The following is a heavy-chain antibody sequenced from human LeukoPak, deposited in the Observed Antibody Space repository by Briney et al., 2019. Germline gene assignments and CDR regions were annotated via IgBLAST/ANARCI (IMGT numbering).Heavy chain of an antibody. CDR2: IIPILGIA. V-gene: IGHV1-69*04. CDR3: ARWETQRGVNY. CDR1: GGTFSSYA. Sequence: SVKVSCKASGGTFSSYAISWVRQAPGQGFEWMGRIIPILGIANYAQKFQGRVTITADKSTSTAYMELSSLRSEDTAVYYCARWETQRGVNYWGQGTLVTVSS. J-gene: IGHJ4*02. D-gene: IGHD1-26*01.